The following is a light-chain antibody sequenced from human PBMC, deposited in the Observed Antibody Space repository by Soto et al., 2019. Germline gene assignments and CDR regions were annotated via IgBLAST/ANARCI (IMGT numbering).Light chain of an antibody. Sequence: DIQMTQSPSTLSASVGDRVTXTCRASQSISSWLAWYQQKPGKAPKLLIYKASSLESGVPSRFSGSGSGTEFTLTISSLQPDDFATYYCQQYNSYTITFGPGTKVDIK. CDR1: QSISSW. J-gene: IGKJ3*01. V-gene: IGKV1-5*03. CDR3: QQYNSYTIT. CDR2: KAS.